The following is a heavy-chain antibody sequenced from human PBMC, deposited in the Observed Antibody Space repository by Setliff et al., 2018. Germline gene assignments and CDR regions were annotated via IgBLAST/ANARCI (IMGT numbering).Heavy chain of an antibody. CDR1: GGSFSGYY. V-gene: IGHV4-34*01. D-gene: IGHD2-2*01. CDR3: ARVKIAILPAAIDY. J-gene: IGHJ4*02. Sequence: PSETLSLTCAVYGGSFSGYYWSWIRQPPGKGLEWIGEINHSGSTNYNPSLKSRLTISVDTSKNQFSLKLSSVTAADTAVYYCARVKIAILPAAIDYWGQGTLVTVSS. CDR2: INHSGST.